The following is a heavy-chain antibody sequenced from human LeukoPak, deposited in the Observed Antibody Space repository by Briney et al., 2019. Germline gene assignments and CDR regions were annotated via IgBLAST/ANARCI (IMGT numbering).Heavy chain of an antibody. Sequence: GGSLRLSCVASGFTVSTDYMSWVRQAPGKGLEWVSLIYSGGSTYYADSVKGRFTISRDSSKNTLYLQMNSLRAEDTAVYYCARGKGGSSPFDHWGQGTLVTVSS. D-gene: IGHD1-26*01. CDR1: GFTVSTDY. CDR2: IYSGGST. V-gene: IGHV3-66*01. CDR3: ARGKGGSSPFDH. J-gene: IGHJ4*02.